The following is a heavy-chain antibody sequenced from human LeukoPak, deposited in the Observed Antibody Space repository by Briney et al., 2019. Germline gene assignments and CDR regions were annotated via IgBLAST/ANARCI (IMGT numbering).Heavy chain of an antibody. CDR2: IYYSGST. CDR3: AGTLKYDSSGYSTTDY. D-gene: IGHD3-22*01. CDR1: GGSISSSSYY. V-gene: IGHV4-39*07. J-gene: IGHJ4*02. Sequence: SETLSLTCTVSGGSISSSSYYWGWIRQPPGKGLEWIGSIYYSGSTYYNPSLKSRVTISVDTSKNQFSLKLRSVTAADTAVYYCAGTLKYDSSGYSTTDYWGQGTLVTVSS.